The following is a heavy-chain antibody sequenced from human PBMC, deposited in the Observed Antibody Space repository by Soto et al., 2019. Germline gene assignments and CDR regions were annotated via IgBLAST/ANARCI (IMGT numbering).Heavy chain of an antibody. J-gene: IGHJ6*02. CDR2: IIPTGST. CDR1: GASVSGPY. V-gene: IGHV4-34*01. D-gene: IGHD3-16*01. Sequence: QVQLHQRGAGLLKPSETLSLTCAVSGASVSGPYWPWIRHPPGKGLEWVGEIIPTGSTTYNPSLKSRLSFSLNTSKNHFSLNLTSVSVADTAVYYCARGVIRMAWNYYYYVMDVWGQGTTVTVSS. CDR3: ARGVIRMAWNYYYYVMDV.